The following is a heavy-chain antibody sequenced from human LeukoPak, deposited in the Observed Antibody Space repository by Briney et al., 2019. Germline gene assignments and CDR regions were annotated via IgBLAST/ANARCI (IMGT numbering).Heavy chain of an antibody. J-gene: IGHJ4*02. CDR3: ARDFADGYSYGYPMAGDY. CDR1: GYTFTTYN. Sequence: ASVKVSCTASGYTFTTYNINWVRQAPGQGLEWMGWINPNSGGTNYAQKFQGRVTMTRDTSISTAYMELSRLRSDDTAVYYCARDFADGYSYGYPMAGDYWGQGTLVTVSS. V-gene: IGHV1-2*02. CDR2: INPNSGGT. D-gene: IGHD5-18*01.